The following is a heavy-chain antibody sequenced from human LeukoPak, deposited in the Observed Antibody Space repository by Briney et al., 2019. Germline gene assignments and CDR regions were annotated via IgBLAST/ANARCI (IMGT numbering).Heavy chain of an antibody. V-gene: IGHV4-30-4*08. Sequence: TLSLTCTVSGGSISSGDYYWSWIRQPPGKGLEWIWYIYYSGSTYYNPSLKSRVTISVDTSKNQFSLKLSSVTAADTAVYYCARDVHCSSTSCYLHNWFDPWGQGTLDTVSS. CDR1: GGSISSGDYY. J-gene: IGHJ5*02. CDR2: IYYSGST. CDR3: ARDVHCSSTSCYLHNWFDP. D-gene: IGHD2-2*01.